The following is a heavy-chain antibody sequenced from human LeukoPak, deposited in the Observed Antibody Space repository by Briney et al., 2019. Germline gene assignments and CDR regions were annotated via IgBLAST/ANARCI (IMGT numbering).Heavy chain of an antibody. V-gene: IGHV3-21*01. CDR1: GFTFTTYS. CDR3: TSRGNFWSGYWGMKV. Sequence: GGSLRLSCVASGFTFTTYSLTWVRQAPGKGLEWVSSISSTSSYIYYADSVKGRFTLSRDNAKNSLYLQMDSLRAEDTAVYYCTSRGNFWSGYWGMKVWGQGTTVIVSS. J-gene: IGHJ6*02. CDR2: ISSTSSYI. D-gene: IGHD3-3*01.